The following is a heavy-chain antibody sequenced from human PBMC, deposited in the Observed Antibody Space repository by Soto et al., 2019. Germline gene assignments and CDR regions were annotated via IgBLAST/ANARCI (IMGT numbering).Heavy chain of an antibody. Sequence: ASVKVSCKASGYTFTSYGISWVRQAPGQGLEWMGWISAYNGNTNYAQKLQGRVTISVDTSKNQFSLKLSSVTAADTAVYYCASHERLEPIFAYWGQGTLVPVSS. CDR3: ASHERLEPIFAY. CDR2: ISAYNGNT. CDR1: GYTFTSYG. D-gene: IGHD1-1*01. J-gene: IGHJ4*02. V-gene: IGHV1-18*01.